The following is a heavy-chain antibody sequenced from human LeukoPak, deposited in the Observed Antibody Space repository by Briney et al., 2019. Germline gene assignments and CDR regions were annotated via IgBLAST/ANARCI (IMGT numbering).Heavy chain of an antibody. CDR1: GYFISSGYY. Sequence: SETLSLTCAVSGYFISSGYYWGWIRQPPGKGLEWIGSIYHSGSTYYNPSLKSRVTISVDTSKNQFSLKLSSVTAADTAVYYCARQAVAGVSDWGQGTLVTVSS. CDR3: ARQAVAGVSD. V-gene: IGHV4-38-2*01. CDR2: IYHSGST. J-gene: IGHJ4*02. D-gene: IGHD6-19*01.